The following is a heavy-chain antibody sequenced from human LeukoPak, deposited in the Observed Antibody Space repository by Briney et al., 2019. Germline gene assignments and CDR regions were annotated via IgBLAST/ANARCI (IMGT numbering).Heavy chain of an antibody. CDR3: ARSRYDFWSGYSSGDAFDI. CDR2: IIPILGIA. Sequence: GASVKVSCKASGGTFSSYTISWVRQAPGQGLEWMGRIIPILGIANYAQKFQGRVTITTDESTSTAYMELSSLRSEDTAVYYCARSRYDFWSGYSSGDAFDIWGQGTMVTVSS. CDR1: GGTFSSYT. V-gene: IGHV1-69*02. D-gene: IGHD3-3*01. J-gene: IGHJ3*02.